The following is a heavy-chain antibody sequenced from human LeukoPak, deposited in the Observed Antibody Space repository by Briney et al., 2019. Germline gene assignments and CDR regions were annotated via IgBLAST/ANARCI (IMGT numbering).Heavy chain of an antibody. CDR1: GYSFSSYW. Sequence: GESLKISCKGSGYSFSSYWISWVRQMPGKGLEWMGRNDPGDSFTKYRPSLEGRVTLSADKSLSTVYLPWSSLKASDTAIYFCARDGGGVSSWVSHWGQGTLVTVSS. CDR2: NDPGDSFT. CDR3: ARDGGGVSSWVSH. V-gene: IGHV5-10-1*01. J-gene: IGHJ4*02. D-gene: IGHD2-8*02.